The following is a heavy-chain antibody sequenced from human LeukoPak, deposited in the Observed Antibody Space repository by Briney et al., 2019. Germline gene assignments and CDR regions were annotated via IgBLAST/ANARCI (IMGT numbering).Heavy chain of an antibody. D-gene: IGHD3-3*01. CDR1: GGSISSYY. CDR2: INHSGST. CDR3: ARDGVVPARYYFDY. Sequence: PSETLSLTCTVSGGSISSYYWSWIRQPPGKGLEWIGEINHSGSTNYNPSLKSRVTISVDTSKNQFSLKLSSVTAADTAVYYCARDGVVPARYYFDYWGQGTLVTVSS. J-gene: IGHJ4*02. V-gene: IGHV4-34*01.